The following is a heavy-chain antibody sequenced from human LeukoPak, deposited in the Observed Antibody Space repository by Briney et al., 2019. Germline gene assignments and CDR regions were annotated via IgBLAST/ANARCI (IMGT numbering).Heavy chain of an antibody. D-gene: IGHD5-12*01. J-gene: IGHJ4*02. CDR3: ARDSGWLRYHD. V-gene: IGHV3-23*01. CDR1: GFTFSSYA. Sequence: GGSLRLSCAASGFTFSSYAMNWVRQAPGKGLEWVSAISGSGSTTYYADSVKGRFTISRDNSKNMVYLQMDSLRAEDTALYYCARDSGWLRYHDWGQGALVTVSS. CDR2: ISGSGSTT.